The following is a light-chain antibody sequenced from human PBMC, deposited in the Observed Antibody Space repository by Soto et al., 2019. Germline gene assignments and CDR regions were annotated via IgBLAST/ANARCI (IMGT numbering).Light chain of an antibody. Sequence: DIQMTQSPSTRSASVGARGTITGRPSQSISTWLAWYQQKPGKAPNLLSYKASTLERGVQSRFRGSGAGTEFTLTISSLQPDDFAPYYCQKYNSDPPWTFGQGTKVEIK. CDR3: QKYNSDPPWT. CDR1: QSISTW. CDR2: KAS. V-gene: IGKV1-5*03. J-gene: IGKJ1*01.